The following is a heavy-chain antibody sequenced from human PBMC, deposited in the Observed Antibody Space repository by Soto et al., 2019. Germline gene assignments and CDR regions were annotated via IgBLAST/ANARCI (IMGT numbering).Heavy chain of an antibody. V-gene: IGHV4-31*03. Sequence: SETLSLTCTVSGGSISSGGYYWSWIRQHPGKGLEWTGYIYYSGSTYYNPSLKSRVTISVDTSKNQFSLKLSSVPAADAAVYYCAREIRGRAFDYWGQGTMVNVCS. J-gene: IGHJ4*02. CDR1: GGSISSGGYY. CDR2: IYYSGST. CDR3: AREIRGRAFDY.